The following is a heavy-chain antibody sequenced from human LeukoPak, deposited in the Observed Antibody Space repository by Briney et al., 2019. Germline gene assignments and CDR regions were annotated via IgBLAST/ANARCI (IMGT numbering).Heavy chain of an antibody. CDR1: GGTFSSYA. Sequence: GASVKVSCKASGGTFSSYAMHWVRQAPGQRLEWMGWINAGNGNTKYSQKFQGRVTITRDTSASTAYMELSSLRSEDTAVYYCARIVKPKIVVVPAAGGWFDPWGQGTLVTVSS. V-gene: IGHV1-3*01. J-gene: IGHJ5*02. D-gene: IGHD2-2*01. CDR2: INAGNGNT. CDR3: ARIVKPKIVVVPAAGGWFDP.